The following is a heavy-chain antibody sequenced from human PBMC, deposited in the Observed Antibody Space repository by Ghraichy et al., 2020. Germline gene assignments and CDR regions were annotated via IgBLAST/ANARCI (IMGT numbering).Heavy chain of an antibody. Sequence: AGSLRLSCAASGFTFSTYAMSWVRQAPGKGLEWVSAITDSGHRSYYADSVRGRFTISRDNSKNTLYLQMNSLRAEDTAVYYCAKDSPPVFWGQGTLVTVSS. J-gene: IGHJ4*02. CDR2: ITDSGHRS. V-gene: IGHV3-23*01. CDR3: AKDSPPVF. D-gene: IGHD1-14*01. CDR1: GFTFSTYA.